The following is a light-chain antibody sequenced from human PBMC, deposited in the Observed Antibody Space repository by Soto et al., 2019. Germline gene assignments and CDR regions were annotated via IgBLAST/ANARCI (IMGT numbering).Light chain of an antibody. J-gene: IGKJ1*01. CDR2: LGS. V-gene: IGKV2-28*01. Sequence: IVMTQYHHSLPGTPGEPAAISCRASQSLLRENGFNYLDWYLQKPGQSPQLLIFLGSNRASGVPDRFSGSGSGTEFTLKITSVEAEDVGVYCCMQGLQTPQPFGQGTKVAIK. CDR1: QSLLRENGFNY. CDR3: MQGLQTPQP.